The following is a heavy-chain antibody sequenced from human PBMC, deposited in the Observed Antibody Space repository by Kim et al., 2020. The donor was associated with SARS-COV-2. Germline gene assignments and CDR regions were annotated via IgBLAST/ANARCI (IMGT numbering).Heavy chain of an antibody. J-gene: IGHJ3*02. V-gene: IGHV3-73*01. Sequence: GGSLRLSCAASGFTFSGSTMHWVRQASGKGLEWVGRIRSKANSYATAYAASVKGRFTISRDDSQNTEYLQMNSLKTEDTGVYYCTRVNPVSGGWYEAFDIWGQGTMVTVSS. D-gene: IGHD6-19*01. CDR1: GFTFSGST. CDR3: TRVNPVSGGWYEAFDI. CDR2: IRSKANSYAT.